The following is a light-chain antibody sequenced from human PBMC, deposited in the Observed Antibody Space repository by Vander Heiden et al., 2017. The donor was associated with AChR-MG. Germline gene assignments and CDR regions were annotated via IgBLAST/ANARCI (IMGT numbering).Light chain of an antibody. CDR2: DVS. Sequence: QSALTQPRSVSGSPGQSVTISCTGSSFDVGGYNYVSWYQQHPGKAPKVIIYDVSKRPSGVPDRFSASKSGNTASLTISGLQTEDDADYYCCSYTDIDTSVLFGGGTRLTVL. CDR3: CSYTDIDTSVL. V-gene: IGLV2-11*01. J-gene: IGLJ3*02. CDR1: SFDVGGYNY.